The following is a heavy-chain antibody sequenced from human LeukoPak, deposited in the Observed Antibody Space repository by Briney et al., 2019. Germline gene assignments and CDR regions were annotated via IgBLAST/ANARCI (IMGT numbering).Heavy chain of an antibody. D-gene: IGHD3-10*01. CDR3: ARDHYYGSGSYYKYGMDV. CDR2: ISSSSSYI. V-gene: IGHV3-21*01. Sequence: PGGSLRLSCAASGFTYSSYSMNWVRQAPGKGLEWVSSISSSSSYIYYADSVKGRFTISRDNAKNSLYLQMNSLRAEDTAVYYCARDHYYGSGSYYKYGMDVWGQGTTVTVSS. CDR1: GFTYSSYS. J-gene: IGHJ6*02.